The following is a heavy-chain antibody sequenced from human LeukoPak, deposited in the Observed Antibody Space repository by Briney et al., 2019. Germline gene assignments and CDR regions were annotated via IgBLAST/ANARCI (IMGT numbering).Heavy chain of an antibody. Sequence: GGSLRLSCAASGFTFTSYAMNWVRQAPGKGLEWVSCISGSGGSTYYADSVKGRFSISRDNSKNTLYPQLKSRRVDDTAEYYCAKAHGGSYHSGIDWGQGTLVIVS. D-gene: IGHD1-26*01. CDR3: AKAHGGSYHSGID. J-gene: IGHJ4*02. V-gene: IGHV3-23*01. CDR1: GFTFTSYA. CDR2: ISGSGGST.